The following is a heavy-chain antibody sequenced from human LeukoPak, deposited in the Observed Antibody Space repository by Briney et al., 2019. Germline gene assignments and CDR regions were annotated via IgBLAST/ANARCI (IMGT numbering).Heavy chain of an antibody. CDR1: GFSFNTYT. Sequence: GGSLRLSCAASGFSFNTYTMNWVRQAPGKGLEWVSYISGSSGIIDYADSVRGRFTISRDNAKNSLYLQMNSLRAEDTAVYYCAKDLGCSSTSCYWVLNYYYGMDVWGQGTTVTVSS. V-gene: IGHV3-48*01. CDR3: AKDLGCSSTSCYWVLNYYYGMDV. D-gene: IGHD2-2*01. CDR2: ISGSSGII. J-gene: IGHJ6*02.